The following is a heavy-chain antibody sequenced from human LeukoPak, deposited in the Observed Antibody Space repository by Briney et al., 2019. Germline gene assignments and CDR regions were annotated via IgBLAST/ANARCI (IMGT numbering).Heavy chain of an antibody. CDR3: AKESSGGWYFDY. CDR2: IPASGGST. J-gene: IGHJ4*02. V-gene: IGHV3-23*01. D-gene: IGHD6-19*01. CDR1: GFTFSSYS. Sequence: GGSLRLSCAASGFTFSSYSMNWVRQAPGKGLEWVSSIPASGGSTYYADSVKGRFTISRDNSKNSLYLQMNSLRAEDTAVYYCAKESSGGWYFDYWGQGTLVTVSS.